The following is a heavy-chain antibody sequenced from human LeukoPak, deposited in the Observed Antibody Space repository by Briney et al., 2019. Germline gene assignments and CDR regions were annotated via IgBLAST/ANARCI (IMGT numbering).Heavy chain of an antibody. CDR2: IYQSGSGSS. V-gene: IGHV4-39*01. CDR3: ASTLRFLPYRRFDY. CDR1: GGSIISSNYY. J-gene: IGHJ4*02. Sequence: SETLSLTCSVSGGSIISSNYYWGWIRRPPGKGLEWIGSIYQSGSGSSYYNPSLKSRVTIFGDTSKNQFFLRLSPVTAADTAVYYCASTLRFLPYRRFDYWGQGTLVTVPS. D-gene: IGHD3-3*01.